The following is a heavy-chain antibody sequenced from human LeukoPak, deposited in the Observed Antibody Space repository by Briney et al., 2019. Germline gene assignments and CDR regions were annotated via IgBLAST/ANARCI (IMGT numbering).Heavy chain of an antibody. CDR2: INPNSGGT. CDR1: GYAFTGYY. V-gene: IGHV1-2*06. J-gene: IGHJ4*02. D-gene: IGHD2-15*01. Sequence: ASVKVSCKASGYAFTGYYMHWVRQAPGQGLEWMGRINPNSGGTNYAQQFQGRVTMTRDTSISTAYMELSRLRSDDTAVYYCARVGRGCSGGSCYSHFDYWGQGTLVTVSS. CDR3: ARVGRGCSGGSCYSHFDY.